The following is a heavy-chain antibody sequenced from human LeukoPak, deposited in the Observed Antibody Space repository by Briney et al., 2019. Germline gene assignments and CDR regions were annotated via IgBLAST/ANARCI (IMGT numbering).Heavy chain of an antibody. D-gene: IGHD6-13*01. CDR3: ARPLTKQHIAYYYGMDV. Sequence: GASVKVSCKASGGTFSSYAISWVRQAPGQGLEWMGRIIPILGIANYAQKFQGRVTITADKSTSTAYMELSSLRSEDTAVYYCARPLTKQHIAYYYGMDVWGQGTTVTVSS. CDR2: IIPILGIA. J-gene: IGHJ6*02. CDR1: GGTFSSYA. V-gene: IGHV1-69*04.